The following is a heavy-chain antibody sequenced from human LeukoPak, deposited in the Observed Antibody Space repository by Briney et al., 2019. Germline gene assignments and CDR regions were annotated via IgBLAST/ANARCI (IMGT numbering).Heavy chain of an antibody. CDR1: GGSISSYY. V-gene: IGHV4-59*01. CDR2: IYYSGST. Sequence: SETLSLTCTVSGGSISSYYWSWIRQPPGKGLEWIGYIYYSGSTNYNPSLKSRVTISVDTSKNQFSLKLSSVTAAATAVYYCARDGSYSSSSTWFDPWGQGTLVTVSS. J-gene: IGHJ5*02. CDR3: ARDGSYSSSSTWFDP. D-gene: IGHD6-6*01.